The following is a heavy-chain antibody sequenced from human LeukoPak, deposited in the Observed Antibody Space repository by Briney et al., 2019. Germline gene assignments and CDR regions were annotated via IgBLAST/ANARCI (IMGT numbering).Heavy chain of an antibody. Sequence: GGSLRLSCAASGFTFSSYEMNWVRQAPGKGLEWVSYISSSSGTIYYADSVRGRFTISRDNAKNSLYLQMNSLRGEDTAVYYCASHLNHYDSSGRVDYWGQGTLVTVSS. D-gene: IGHD3-22*01. J-gene: IGHJ4*02. CDR3: ASHLNHYDSSGRVDY. CDR1: GFTFSSYE. V-gene: IGHV3-48*01. CDR2: ISSSSGTI.